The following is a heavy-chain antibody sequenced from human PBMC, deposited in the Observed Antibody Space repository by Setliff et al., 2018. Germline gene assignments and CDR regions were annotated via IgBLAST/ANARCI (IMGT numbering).Heavy chain of an antibody. D-gene: IGHD5-12*01. Sequence: VASVKVSCKASGYTFTSHNLHWVRQAPGQGLEWVGEISLSGGTTRNAQSFQGRVTLTRDTSTRTVYLDLSDLKSEDTAVYYCARDRGESGYDSYYGMDVWGQGTTVTVSS. V-gene: IGHV1-46*01. J-gene: IGHJ6*02. CDR2: ISLSGGTT. CDR3: ARDRGESGYDSYYGMDV. CDR1: GYTFTSHN.